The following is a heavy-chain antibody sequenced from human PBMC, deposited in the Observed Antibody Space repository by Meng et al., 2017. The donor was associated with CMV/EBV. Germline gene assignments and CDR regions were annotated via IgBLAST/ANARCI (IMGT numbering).Heavy chain of an antibody. CDR3: AREGYYDFWSGYAYYYYYGMDV. Sequence: GGSLRPSCAASGFTSSSYWMSWVRQAPGKGLEWVANIKQDGSEKYYVDSVKGRFTISRDNAKNSLYLQMNSLRAEDTAVYYCAREGYYDFWSGYAYYYYYGMDVWGQGTTVTVSS. J-gene: IGHJ6*02. CDR2: IKQDGSEK. V-gene: IGHV3-7*01. D-gene: IGHD3-3*01. CDR1: GFTSSSYW.